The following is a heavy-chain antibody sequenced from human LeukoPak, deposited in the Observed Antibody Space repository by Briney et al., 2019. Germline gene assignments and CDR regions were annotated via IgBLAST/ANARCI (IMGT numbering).Heavy chain of an antibody. V-gene: IGHV1-18*01. Sequence: ASVKVSCKASGYTFTSYGTSWVRQAPGQGLERMGWISAYNGNTNYAQKLQGRVTMTTDTSTSTAYMELRSLRSDDTAVYYCARDRSRENHDYGRRTGSGWFDPWGQGTLVTVSS. D-gene: IGHD4-17*01. CDR3: ARDRSRENHDYGRRTGSGWFDP. CDR2: ISAYNGNT. CDR1: GYTFTSYG. J-gene: IGHJ5*02.